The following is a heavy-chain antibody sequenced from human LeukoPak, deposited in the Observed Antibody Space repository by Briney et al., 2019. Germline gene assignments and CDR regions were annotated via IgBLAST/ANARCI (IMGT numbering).Heavy chain of an antibody. CDR1: GFTFDDYG. CDR2: INWNGGST. V-gene: IGHV3-20*04. CDR3: ARVVRCAVAAFDY. D-gene: IGHD6-19*01. Sequence: PGGSLRLSCAASGFTFDDYGMSWVRHAPGKGLEWVSGINWNGGSTGYADSVKGRFTISRDNAKNSLYLQMNTLRAEDTALYYCARVVRCAVAAFDYWGQGTLVTVSS. J-gene: IGHJ4*02.